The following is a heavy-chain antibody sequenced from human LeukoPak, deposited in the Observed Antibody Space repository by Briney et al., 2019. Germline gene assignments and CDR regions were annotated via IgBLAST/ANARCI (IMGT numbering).Heavy chain of an antibody. CDR3: AKDGGNYYIDY. J-gene: IGHJ4*02. V-gene: IGHV3-30*18. CDR1: GVTFSSYV. CDR2: ISHDGSTK. Sequence: PGRSLRLSCAASGVTFSSYVMHWVRRAPGKGLEWMAFISHDGSTKLYADSVKGRFTISRDNSKNTMFLQMNSLRPEDTAVYFCAKDGGNYYIDYRGQGTLVTVSS. D-gene: IGHD4-23*01.